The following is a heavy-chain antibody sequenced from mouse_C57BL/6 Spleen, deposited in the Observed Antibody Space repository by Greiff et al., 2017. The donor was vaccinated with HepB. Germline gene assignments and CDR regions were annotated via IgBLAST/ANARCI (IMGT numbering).Heavy chain of an antibody. V-gene: IGHV3-6*01. CDR2: ISYDGSN. J-gene: IGHJ2*01. Sequence: EVKLMESGPGLVKPSQSLSLTCSVTGYSITSGYYWNWIRQFPGNKLEWMGYISYDGSNNYNPSLKNRISITRDTSKNQFFLKLNSVTTEDTATYYCARGTWVGDYWGQGTTLTVSS. D-gene: IGHD1-1*02. CDR1: GYSITSGYY. CDR3: ARGTWVGDY.